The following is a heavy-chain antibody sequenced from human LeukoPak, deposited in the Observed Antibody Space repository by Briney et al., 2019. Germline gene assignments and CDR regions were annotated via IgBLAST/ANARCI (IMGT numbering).Heavy chain of an antibody. D-gene: IGHD6-19*01. V-gene: IGHV1-69*05. J-gene: IGHJ4*02. CDR3: ASGGSGGYDY. CDR2: IIPIFGTA. Sequence: SVKVSCKASGGTFSSYAISWVRQAPGQGLEWMGRIIPIFGTANYAQKFQGRVTITTDESTSTAYMELSSLRSEDTAVYYCASGGSGGYDYWGQGTLVTVSS. CDR1: GGTFSSYA.